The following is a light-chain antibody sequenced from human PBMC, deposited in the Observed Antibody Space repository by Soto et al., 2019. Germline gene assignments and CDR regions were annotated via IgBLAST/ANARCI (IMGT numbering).Light chain of an antibody. CDR2: ATS. V-gene: IGKV1-39*01. CDR1: QSISSY. CDR3: QQSYS. J-gene: IGKJ3*01. Sequence: DIQMTQSPSSLSASVGDRVTITCRASQSISSYLNWYQQKPGKAPKLLIYATSSLQSGVPSRFSGSGSETDFTLTISSLQPEDFATYYCQQSYSFGPGTKVDIK.